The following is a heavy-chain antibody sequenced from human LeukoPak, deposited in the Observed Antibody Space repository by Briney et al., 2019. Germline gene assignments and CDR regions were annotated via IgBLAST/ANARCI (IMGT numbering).Heavy chain of an antibody. CDR1: GFTFNTYW. J-gene: IGHJ4*02. V-gene: IGHV3-74*03. CDR3: VRDNFGVDY. Sequence: PGGSLRLSCAASGFTFNTYWMQWVRQAPGKGLVWLSHITSDGSSTSYADSVKGRFTTSRDNAKNTLYLQMSSLRAEDTAVYYCVRDNFGVDYWGQGTLVTVSS. D-gene: IGHD3-16*01. CDR2: ITSDGSST.